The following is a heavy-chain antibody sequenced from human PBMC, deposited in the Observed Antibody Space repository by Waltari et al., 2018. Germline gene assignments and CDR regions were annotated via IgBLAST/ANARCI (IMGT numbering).Heavy chain of an antibody. CDR2: IYYSGDT. CDR1: GDSIISTYYY. CDR3: ARVTSEFRSPYFYFDL. J-gene: IGHJ2*01. V-gene: IGHV4-39*07. Sequence: QLQLQESGPGLVKPSETMSLTCSVSGDSIISTYYYWGWIRQPPGKGLEWIGSIYYSGDTFYSPSLSPRVTISVDTSKNQFSRKLTSVTAADTALYYCARVTSEFRSPYFYFDLWGRGTLVTVSA.